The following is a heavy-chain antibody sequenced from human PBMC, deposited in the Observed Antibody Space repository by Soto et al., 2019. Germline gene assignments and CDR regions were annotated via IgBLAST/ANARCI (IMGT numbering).Heavy chain of an antibody. V-gene: IGHV3-21*06. CDR1: GFTFTRYS. J-gene: IGHJ4*02. CDR2: ISSTTNYI. CDR3: ARESEDLTSNFDY. Sequence: LRISCTASGFTFTRYSMSWVRQAPGKGLELVSSISSTTNYIYYGDSMKGRFTISRDNAKNLLYLEMNSVRAEDTAVYYCARESEDLTSNFDYWGQGTLVTVSS.